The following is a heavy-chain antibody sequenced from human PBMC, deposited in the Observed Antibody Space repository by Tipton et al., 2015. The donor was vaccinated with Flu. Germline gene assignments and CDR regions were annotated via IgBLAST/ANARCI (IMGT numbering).Heavy chain of an antibody. D-gene: IGHD5-24*01. Sequence: RSLRLSCAASGFTFDDYAMHWVRQAPGKGLEWVSGISWNSGSIGYADSVKGRFTISRDNAKNSLYLQMNSLRAEDTALYYCARGRPPKGWLPYDAFDIWGQGTMVTVSS. CDR2: ISWNSGSI. CDR3: ARGRPPKGWLPYDAFDI. CDR1: GFTFDDYA. J-gene: IGHJ3*02. V-gene: IGHV3-9*01.